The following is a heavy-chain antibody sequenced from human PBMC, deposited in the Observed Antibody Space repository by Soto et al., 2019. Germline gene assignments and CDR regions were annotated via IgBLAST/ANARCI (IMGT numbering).Heavy chain of an antibody. CDR1: GYTFFSFW. Sequence: PGESLKISCHGSGYTFFSFWIVWVRQVPGKGREWVGRIDPGDSSATYSPTFQGHVTLSADRSTRSAYLQWRSLRASDTPIYFCARRYCSRADCYSDSWGQGSLVTVSS. V-gene: IGHV5-10-1*01. D-gene: IGHD2-2*01. J-gene: IGHJ4*02. CDR3: ARRYCSRADCYSDS. CDR2: IDPGDSSA.